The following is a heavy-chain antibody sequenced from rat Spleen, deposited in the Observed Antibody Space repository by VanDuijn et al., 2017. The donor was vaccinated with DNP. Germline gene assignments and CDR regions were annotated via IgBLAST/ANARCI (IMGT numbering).Heavy chain of an antibody. CDR3: ARPDY. V-gene: IGHV5-25*01. CDR2: ITTSGDST. CDR1: GFTFSDYY. J-gene: IGHJ2*01. Sequence: EVQLVESGGGLVQPGRSMKLSCAASGFTFSDYYMAWVGQAPTKGLEWVASITTSGDSTSSPDSVKGRFTISRDNAKSTLYLQMDSLRSEDTAIYYCARPDYWGQGVMVTVSS.